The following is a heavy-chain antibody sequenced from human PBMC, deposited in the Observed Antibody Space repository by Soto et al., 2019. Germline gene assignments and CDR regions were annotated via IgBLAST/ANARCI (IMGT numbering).Heavy chain of an antibody. CDR3: AGGGPTGGSYKYNWFDP. CDR2: ISYSGST. CDR1: GGSISSGDFY. Sequence: SETLSLTCDVSGGSISSGDFYWSWIRQPPGRGLEWIGYISYSGSTYYNTSLKSRVTISVDTSKNQFSLKLNSVTAADTAVYYCAGGGPTGGSYKYNWFDPWGQGTLVTVSS. J-gene: IGHJ5*02. V-gene: IGHV4-30-4*01. D-gene: IGHD2-15*01.